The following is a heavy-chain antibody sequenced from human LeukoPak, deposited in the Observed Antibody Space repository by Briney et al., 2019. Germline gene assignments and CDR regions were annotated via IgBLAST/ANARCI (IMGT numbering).Heavy chain of an antibody. Sequence: GGSLRLSCAASGFTFSSYGMHWVRQAPGKGLEWVAVISYDGSNKYYADSVKGRFTISRDNAKNSLYLQMNSLRAEDTALYYCAKSLLSDYYFDYWGQGTLVTVSS. D-gene: IGHD3-10*01. CDR2: ISYDGSNK. CDR3: AKSLLSDYYFDY. V-gene: IGHV3-30*18. CDR1: GFTFSSYG. J-gene: IGHJ4*02.